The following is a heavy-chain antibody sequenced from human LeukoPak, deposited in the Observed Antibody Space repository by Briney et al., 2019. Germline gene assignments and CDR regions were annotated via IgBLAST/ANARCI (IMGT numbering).Heavy chain of an antibody. V-gene: IGHV1-18*01. CDR3: ARDGDDFWSGCLDWFDP. CDR2: ISAYNGNT. Sequence: GASVKVSCKASGYTFTSYGISWVRQAPGQGLEWMGWISAYNGNTNYAQKLQGRVTMTTDTSTSTAYMELRSLRSDDTAVYYCARDGDDFWSGCLDWFDPWGQGTLVTVSS. D-gene: IGHD3-3*01. J-gene: IGHJ5*02. CDR1: GYTFTSYG.